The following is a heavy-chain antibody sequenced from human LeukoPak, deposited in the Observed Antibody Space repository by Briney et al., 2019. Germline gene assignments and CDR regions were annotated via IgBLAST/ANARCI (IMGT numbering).Heavy chain of an antibody. D-gene: IGHD3-16*01. Sequence: ASVKVSCKAFGYTFTGYYMHWVRQAPGQGLEWMGIINPSGGSTSYAQKFQGRVTMTRDTSTSTVYMELSSLRSEDTAVYYCARGYLGGDYFDYWGQGTLVTVSS. CDR3: ARGYLGGDYFDY. J-gene: IGHJ4*02. CDR1: GYTFTGYY. CDR2: INPSGGST. V-gene: IGHV1-46*01.